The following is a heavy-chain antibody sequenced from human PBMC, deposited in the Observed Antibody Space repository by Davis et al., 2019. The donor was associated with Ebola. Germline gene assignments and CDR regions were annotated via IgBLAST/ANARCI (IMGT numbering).Heavy chain of an antibody. CDR3: ARFKSRSSDYLDY. CDR1: GYSFTSYW. J-gene: IGHJ4*02. D-gene: IGHD3-22*01. V-gene: IGHV5-51*01. CDR2: IYPGDSDT. Sequence: GESLKISCKGSGYSFTSYWIGWVRQMPGKGLEWIGIIYPGDSDTRYSPSFQGQVTISADKSISTAYLQWSSLKASDTAMYYCARFKSRSSDYLDYWGQGTLVTVSS.